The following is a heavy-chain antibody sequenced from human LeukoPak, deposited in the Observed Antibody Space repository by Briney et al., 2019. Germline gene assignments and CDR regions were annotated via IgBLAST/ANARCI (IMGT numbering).Heavy chain of an antibody. D-gene: IGHD4/OR15-4a*01. J-gene: IGHJ4*02. V-gene: IGHV3-30-3*01. Sequence: GRSLRLSRAASGFTFSSYAMHWVRQAPGKGLEWVAVISYDGSNKYYADSVKGRFTISRDNSKNTLYLQMNSPRAEDTAVYYCARVISDYVDYWGQGTLVTVSS. CDR2: ISYDGSNK. CDR1: GFTFSSYA. CDR3: ARVISDYVDY.